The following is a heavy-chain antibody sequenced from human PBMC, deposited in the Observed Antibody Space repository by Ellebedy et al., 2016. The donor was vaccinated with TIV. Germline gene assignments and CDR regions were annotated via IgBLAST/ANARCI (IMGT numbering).Heavy chain of an antibody. J-gene: IGHJ2*01. Sequence: GESLKISCTASGFTLTNYWMTWVRQAPGKGLEWVANINEDGTKKHYVDSVKGRFTISRDNAGNSLYLQMNSLGAEDTAVYYCARVIYGASYLWGRGTLVIVSS. CDR1: GFTLTNYW. D-gene: IGHD4-17*01. CDR3: ARVIYGASYL. CDR2: INEDGTKK. V-gene: IGHV3-7*01.